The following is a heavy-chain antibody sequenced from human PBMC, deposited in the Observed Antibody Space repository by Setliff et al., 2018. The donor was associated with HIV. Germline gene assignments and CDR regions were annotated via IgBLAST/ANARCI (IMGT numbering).Heavy chain of an antibody. J-gene: IGHJ4*02. V-gene: IGHV4-34*01. CDR2: INHSGST. CDR3: ARRRASSYKGTDY. Sequence: SETLSLTCAVYGGSFSGYYWSWIRQPPGKGLEWIGEINHSGSTNYNPSLKSRVTISVDTSKNQFSLKLSSVTAADTAVYYCARRRASSYKGTDYWGQGTPVTVSS. CDR1: GGSFSGYY. D-gene: IGHD2-15*01.